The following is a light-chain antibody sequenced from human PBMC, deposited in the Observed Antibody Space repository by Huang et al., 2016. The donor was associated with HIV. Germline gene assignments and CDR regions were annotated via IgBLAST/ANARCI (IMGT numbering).Light chain of an antibody. CDR3: QQPLT. V-gene: IGKV1-9*01. CDR2: AAS. Sequence: IQLTQSLSSLSASVGDRVTITCLASQGISSYLAWYQQKPGKAPKLLIYAASTLQSGCPSRFSGSGSGTDFTLTISSLQPEDFATYYCQQPLTFGGGTKVEIK. J-gene: IGKJ4*01. CDR1: QGISSY.